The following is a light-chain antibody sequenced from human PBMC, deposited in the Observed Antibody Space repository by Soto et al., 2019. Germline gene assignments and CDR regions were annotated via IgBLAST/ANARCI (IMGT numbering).Light chain of an antibody. CDR3: SSHTRSSTYV. J-gene: IGLJ1*01. CDR2: EVN. V-gene: IGLV2-14*01. CDR1: SSDVGAYNY. Sequence: QSVLTQPASVSGSPGQSITISCTGTSSDVGAYNYVSWYQQHPVKAPKLIIYEVNNRPSGVSNRFSGSKSGNTASLTISGLQAEDEAAYYCSSHTRSSTYVFGTGTKVTVL.